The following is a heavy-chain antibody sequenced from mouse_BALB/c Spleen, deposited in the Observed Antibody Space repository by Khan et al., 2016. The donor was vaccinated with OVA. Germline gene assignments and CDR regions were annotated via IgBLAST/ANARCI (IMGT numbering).Heavy chain of an antibody. Sequence: QVQLQQSGPGLVQPSQSLSITCTVSGFSLNNYSVHWVRQSPGKGLEWLGVIWSAGSTDYNAAFISRLTISKDNSRSQVFFKMHSLQPNDTAIYYCARKGYDYGRGALFAYWGQGTPVTVSA. CDR2: IWSAGST. CDR3: ARKGYDYGRGALFAY. V-gene: IGHV2-2*02. CDR1: GFSLNNYS. D-gene: IGHD2-4*01. J-gene: IGHJ3*01.